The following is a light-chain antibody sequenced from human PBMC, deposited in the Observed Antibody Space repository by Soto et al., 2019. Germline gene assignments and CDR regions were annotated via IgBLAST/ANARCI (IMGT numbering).Light chain of an antibody. J-gene: IGKJ2*01. CDR1: QSISVH. Sequence: DIQMTQSPSSLSASVGDTVTITCRASQSISVHLNWYQQKPGKVPKLLIYAASNLHSGVPSRFSGCGSETDFALTIRSLQPEDFATYYDEQGFITPYTLGQRTRLLIK. CDR2: AAS. V-gene: IGKV1-39*01. CDR3: EQGFITPYT.